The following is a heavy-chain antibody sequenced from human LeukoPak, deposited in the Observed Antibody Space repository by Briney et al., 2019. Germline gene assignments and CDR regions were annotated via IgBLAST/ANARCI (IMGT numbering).Heavy chain of an antibody. V-gene: IGHV4-39*07. D-gene: IGHD3-10*01. CDR1: GGSFSSTNYY. J-gene: IGHJ4*02. CDR2: IYHSGST. CDR3: ASPPNYYGSGSPWN. Sequence: SETLSLTCTVSGGSFSSTNYYWGWIRQPPGKGLEWIGTIYHSGSTYYNPSLKSRVTISVDTSKNQFSLKLNSVTAADTAVYYCASPPNYYGSGSPWNWGQGTLVTVSS.